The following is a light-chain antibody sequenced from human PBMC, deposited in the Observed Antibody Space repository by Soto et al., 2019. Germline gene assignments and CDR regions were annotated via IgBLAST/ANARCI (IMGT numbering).Light chain of an antibody. J-gene: IGLJ3*02. CDR2: LNSDGSH. Sequence: QLVLTQSPSASASLGASVKLTCTLSSGHSSYTIAWHQQQPDKGPRYLMTLNSDGSHSKGDGIPDRFSGSSSGAERYLSISSLQSEDEADYYCQTWGTGIEVFGGGTKLTVL. CDR3: QTWGTGIEV. CDR1: SGHSSYT. V-gene: IGLV4-69*01.